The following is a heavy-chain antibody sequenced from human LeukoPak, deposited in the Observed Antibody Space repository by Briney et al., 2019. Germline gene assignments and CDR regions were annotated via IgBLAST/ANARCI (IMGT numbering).Heavy chain of an antibody. D-gene: IGHD5-18*01. J-gene: IGHJ4*02. Sequence: PSETLSLTCTVSGGSISSSSYYWGWIRQPPGKGLEWIGSIYYSGSTYYNPSLKSRVTISVDTSKNQFSLKLSSVTAADTAVYYCATYGPSWIQLWLRRFDYWGQGTLVTVSS. CDR3: ATYGPSWIQLWLRRFDY. V-gene: IGHV4-39*01. CDR1: GGSISSSSYY. CDR2: IYYSGST.